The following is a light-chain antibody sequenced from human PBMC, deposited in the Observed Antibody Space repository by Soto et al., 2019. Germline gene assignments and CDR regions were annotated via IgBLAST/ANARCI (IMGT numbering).Light chain of an antibody. J-gene: IGKJ1*01. CDR3: QQRSNWPQT. V-gene: IGKV3-11*01. CDR2: DAS. Sequence: DIVWPPYPTTLSWSTRARAPLSCRARGSVSRYLAWYQQRPGQAPRLLIYDASNRATGIPARFSGSGSGTDFTLTISSLEPEDFAVYYCQQRSNWPQTVGQGTKVDI. CDR1: GSVSRY.